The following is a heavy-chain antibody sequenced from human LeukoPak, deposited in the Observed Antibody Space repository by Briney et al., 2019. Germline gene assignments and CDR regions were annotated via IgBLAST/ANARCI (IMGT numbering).Heavy chain of an antibody. J-gene: IGHJ4*02. V-gene: IGHV4-39*01. Sequence: SETLSLTCTVSGGSISSSSYYWGWIRQPPGKGLEWIGSIYYSGSTYYNPSLKSRVTISVDTSKNQFSLKLNSVTAADTAVYYCARGRYFRYWGQGTLVTVSS. CDR1: GGSISSSSYY. CDR3: ARGRYFRY. CDR2: IYYSGST. D-gene: IGHD3-10*01.